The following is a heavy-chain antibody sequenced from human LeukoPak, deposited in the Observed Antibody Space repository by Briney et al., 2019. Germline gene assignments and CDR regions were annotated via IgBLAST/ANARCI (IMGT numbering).Heavy chain of an antibody. D-gene: IGHD6-19*01. J-gene: IGHJ4*02. CDR3: VRRSRSGSGWFDY. CDR1: GFTFTNYA. CDR2: FSSAESFT. Sequence: GGSLRLSCAASGFTFTNYAMAWVRQAPGKGLQWVSAFSSAESFTSYADSVKGRFTISSDNSKNTLYLQMESLRAEDTAVYYCVRRSRSGSGWFDYWGQGNLVTVSS. V-gene: IGHV3-23*01.